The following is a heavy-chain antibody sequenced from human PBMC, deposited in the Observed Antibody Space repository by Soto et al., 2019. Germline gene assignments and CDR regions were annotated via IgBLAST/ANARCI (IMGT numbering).Heavy chain of an antibody. CDR3: ARGDGDPHYYYYGMDV. D-gene: IGHD3-10*01. CDR2: IYPGDSDT. V-gene: IGHV5-51*01. Sequence: GESLKISCKGSGYSFTSYWIGWVRQMPGKGLEWMGIIYPGDSDTRYSPSFQGQVTISADRSISTAYLQWSSLKASDTAMYYCARGDGDPHYYYYGMDVWGQGTTVTVSS. CDR1: GYSFTSYW. J-gene: IGHJ6*02.